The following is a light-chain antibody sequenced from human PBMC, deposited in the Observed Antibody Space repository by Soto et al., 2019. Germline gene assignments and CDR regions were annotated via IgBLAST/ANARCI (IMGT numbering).Light chain of an antibody. J-gene: IGKJ1*01. CDR2: WAS. CDR3: LQYLHTPRT. Sequence: VMTQSPDSLAVSLGERATINCKSGDSVFYSPNNKNYLAWYQQKPGQPPKLLIYWASFRESGVPDRFSGGGSGKDFTLTISGLQAEDVATYYCLQYLHTPRTFGQGTKVEIK. V-gene: IGKV4-1*01. CDR1: DSVFYSPNNKNY.